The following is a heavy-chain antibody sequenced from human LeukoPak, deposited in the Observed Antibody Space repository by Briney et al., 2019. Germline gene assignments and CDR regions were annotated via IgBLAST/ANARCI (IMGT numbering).Heavy chain of an antibody. V-gene: IGHV4-61*01. CDR2: IYYSGST. J-gene: IGHJ4*02. CDR1: GGSISSSSYY. CDR3: ARGVAGYYFDY. Sequence: SETLSLTCTVSGGSISSSSYYWSWIRQPPGKGLEWIGYIYYSGSTNYNPSLKSRVTISVDTSKNQFSLKLSSVTAADTAVYYCARGVAGYYFDYWGQGTLVTVSS. D-gene: IGHD6-19*01.